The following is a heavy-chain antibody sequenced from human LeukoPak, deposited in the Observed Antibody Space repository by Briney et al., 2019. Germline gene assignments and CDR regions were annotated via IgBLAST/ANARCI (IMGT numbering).Heavy chain of an antibody. J-gene: IGHJ4*02. CDR2: ISYDGSNK. CDR1: GFTFSSYG. D-gene: IGHD2/OR15-2a*01. V-gene: IGHV3-30*03. CDR3: TSQYG. Sequence: GGSLRLSCAASGFTFSSYGMHWVRQAPGKGLEWVAVISYDGSNKYYADSVKGRFTISRDNAKNSLYLQMNSLRTEDTAVYYCTSQYGWGQGTLVTVSS.